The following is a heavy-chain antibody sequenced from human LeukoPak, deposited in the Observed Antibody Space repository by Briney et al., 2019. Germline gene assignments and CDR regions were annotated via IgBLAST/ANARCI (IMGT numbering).Heavy chain of an antibody. CDR1: GGSFSGYY. J-gene: IGHJ4*02. CDR2: INHSGST. Sequence: SETLSLTCAVYGGSFSGYYWSWIRQPPGKGLEWIGEINHSGSTNYNPSLESRVTISVDTSKKQYSLKLSSVTAADTAVYYCAVGRSTYYDILTGCLFDYWGQGTLVTVSS. CDR3: AVGRSTYYDILTGCLFDY. V-gene: IGHV4-34*01. D-gene: IGHD3-9*01.